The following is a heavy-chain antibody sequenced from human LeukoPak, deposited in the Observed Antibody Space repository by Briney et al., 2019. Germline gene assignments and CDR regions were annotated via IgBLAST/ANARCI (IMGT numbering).Heavy chain of an antibody. CDR3: ARALSGDFVDY. CDR2: INPNSSST. CDR1: GYTFTVYN. J-gene: IGHJ4*02. V-gene: IGHV1-2*02. D-gene: IGHD7-27*01. Sequence: ASVNLSCTASGYTFTVYNMYWVCHAPGQGLGWMGRINPNSSSTNYAQEFQGRVTMTRDTSISTAYMEPSSLRSDDTAGGFCARALSGDFVDYWGQGTLVTVSS.